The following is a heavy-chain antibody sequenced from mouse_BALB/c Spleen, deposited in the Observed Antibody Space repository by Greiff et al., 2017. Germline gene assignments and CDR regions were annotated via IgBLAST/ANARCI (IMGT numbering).Heavy chain of an antibody. Sequence: QVQLQQSAAELARPGASVKMSCKASGYTFTSYTMHWVKQRPGQGLEWIGYINPSSGYTEYNQKFKDKTTLTADKSSSTAYMQLSSLTSEDSAVYYCARSSGSSHYYAMDYWGQGTSVTVSS. D-gene: IGHD1-1*01. CDR3: ARSSGSSHYYAMDY. V-gene: IGHV1-4*02. CDR2: INPSSGYT. CDR1: GYTFTSYT. J-gene: IGHJ4*01.